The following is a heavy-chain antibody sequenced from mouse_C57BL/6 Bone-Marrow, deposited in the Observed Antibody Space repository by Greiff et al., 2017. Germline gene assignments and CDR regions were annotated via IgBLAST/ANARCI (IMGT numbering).Heavy chain of an antibody. CDR1: GFTFSSYA. V-gene: IGHV5-4*03. D-gene: IGHD1-1*01. J-gene: IGHJ2*01. Sequence: EVKLVESGGGLVKPGGSLKLSCAASGFTFSSYAMSWVRQTPEKRLEWVATISDGGSYTYYPDNVKGRFTISRDNANNNLYLQMSHLKSEDTAMYYCAIALITTVSYFDYWGQGTTLTVSS. CDR3: AIALITTVSYFDY. CDR2: ISDGGSYT.